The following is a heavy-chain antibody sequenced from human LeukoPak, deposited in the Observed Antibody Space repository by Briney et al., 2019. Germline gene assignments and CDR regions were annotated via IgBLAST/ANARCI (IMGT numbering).Heavy chain of an antibody. CDR1: GGSISSSSYY. CDR3: ARANGYGLLDY. Sequence: NPSETLSLTCTVSGGSISSSSYYWGWIRQPPGKGLEWIGTLSHSGSSYYNPSLKSRVTISVDTSKNQFSLKLSSVTAADTAVYYCARANGYGLLDYWGQGTLVTVSS. V-gene: IGHV4-39*07. CDR2: LSHSGSS. J-gene: IGHJ4*02. D-gene: IGHD5-18*01.